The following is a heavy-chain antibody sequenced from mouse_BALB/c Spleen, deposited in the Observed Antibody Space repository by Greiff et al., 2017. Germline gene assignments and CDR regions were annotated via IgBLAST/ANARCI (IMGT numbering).Heavy chain of an antibody. V-gene: IGHV5-4*02. J-gene: IGHJ4*01. Sequence: EVQGVESGGGLVKPGGSLKLSCAASGFTFSDYYMYWVRQTPEKRLEWVATISDGGSYTYYPDSVKGRFTISRDNAKNNLYLQMSSLKSEDTAMYYCARGYGLYAMDYWGQGTSVTVSS. CDR1: GFTFSDYY. CDR2: ISDGGSYT. CDR3: ARGYGLYAMDY. D-gene: IGHD1-1*02.